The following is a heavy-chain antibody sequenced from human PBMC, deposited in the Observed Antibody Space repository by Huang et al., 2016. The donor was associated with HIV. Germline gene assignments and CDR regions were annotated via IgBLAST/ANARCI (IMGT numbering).Heavy chain of an antibody. D-gene: IGHD3-22*01. CDR1: GGSIRSHH. CDR3: ARFPHITDSTGRDHYYFDL. Sequence: QVQLQESGPGLVKPSETLSLSCTVSGGSIRSHHWSWIRQPPGKGLELIGRIYTSGGTSYSPSLKSRVTISLDMSKNLYSLKMTSVTAADTAIYYCARFPHITDSTGRDHYYFDLWCRGTLVTVSS. V-gene: IGHV4-4*09. J-gene: IGHJ2*01. CDR2: IYTSGGT.